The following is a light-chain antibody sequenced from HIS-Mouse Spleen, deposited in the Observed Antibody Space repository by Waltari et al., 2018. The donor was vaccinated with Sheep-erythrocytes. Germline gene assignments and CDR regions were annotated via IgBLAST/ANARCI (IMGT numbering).Light chain of an antibody. Sequence: QSALTQPASVSGSPGQSITISCTGTSRDVGSYNLVSWYQQHPAKAPKLMIYDGSKRHPGVGNRLPGSRSGNTASLTLSGRQAEDEADYYCCSYAGSSTPWVFGGGTKLTVL. CDR3: CSYAGSSTPWV. J-gene: IGLJ3*02. CDR1: SRDVGSYNL. CDR2: DGS. V-gene: IGLV2-23*01.